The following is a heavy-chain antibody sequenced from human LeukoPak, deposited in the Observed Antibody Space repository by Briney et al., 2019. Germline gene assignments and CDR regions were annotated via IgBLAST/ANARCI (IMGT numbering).Heavy chain of an antibody. V-gene: IGHV4-59*08. J-gene: IGHJ6*02. CDR1: GGSISSYY. CDR3: ARGDYGDYSYGMDV. Sequence: PSETLSLTCTVSGGSISSYYWSWIRQSPGKGLEWIGYIYNNGNTNYNPSLKSRVTISVDTSKSQFSLNLTSVTAADTAVYYCARGDYGDYSYGMDVWGQGTTVTVSS. CDR2: IYNNGNT. D-gene: IGHD4-17*01.